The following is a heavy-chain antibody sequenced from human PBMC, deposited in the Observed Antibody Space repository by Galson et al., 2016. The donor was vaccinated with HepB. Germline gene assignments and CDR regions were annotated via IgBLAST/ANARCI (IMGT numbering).Heavy chain of an antibody. CDR3: ARDRAYLRDS. Sequence: SVKVSCKASGYTFTTCGISWVRQAPGQGLEWMGWISANSGNTNYAQKFQGRVTMTTDTYTSTVYMELRSLRSDDTAVYYCARDRAYLRDSWGQGTLVTVSP. D-gene: IGHD2-2*01. CDR2: ISANSGNT. CDR1: GYTFTTCG. V-gene: IGHV1-18*01. J-gene: IGHJ4*02.